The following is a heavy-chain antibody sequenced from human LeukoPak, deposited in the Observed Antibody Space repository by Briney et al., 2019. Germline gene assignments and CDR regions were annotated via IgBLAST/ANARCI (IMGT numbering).Heavy chain of an antibody. CDR2: IYYSGST. V-gene: IGHV4-31*03. CDR3: ARVMEMATIRSFDY. D-gene: IGHD5-24*01. CDR1: GVSISSGGYY. J-gene: IGHJ4*02. Sequence: SETLSLTCTVSGVSISSGGYYWSWIRQHPGKGLEWIGYIYYSGSTYYNPSLKSRVTISVDTSKNQFSLKLSSVTAADTAVYYCARVMEMATIRSFDYWGQGTLVTVSS.